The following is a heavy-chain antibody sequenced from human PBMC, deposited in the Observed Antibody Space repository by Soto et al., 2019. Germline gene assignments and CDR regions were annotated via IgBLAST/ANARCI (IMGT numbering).Heavy chain of an antibody. J-gene: IGHJ6*02. V-gene: IGHV1-69*01. CDR3: AMRLPGYCSGGSCAFYYYYGMDV. CDR1: GGTFSSYA. CDR2: IIPIFGTA. D-gene: IGHD2-15*01. Sequence: QVQLVQSGAEVKKPGSSVKVSCKASGGTFSSYAISWVRQAPGQGLEWMGGIIPIFGTANYAQKFQGRVTITADETASTAYMELSSLRSEETAVYYCAMRLPGYCSGGSCAFYYYYGMDVGGQGTTITVSS.